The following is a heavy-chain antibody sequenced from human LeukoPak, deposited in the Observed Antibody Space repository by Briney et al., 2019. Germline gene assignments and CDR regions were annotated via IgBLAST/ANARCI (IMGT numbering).Heavy chain of an antibody. CDR1: GFTFSSYA. J-gene: IGHJ4*02. V-gene: IGHV3-23*01. Sequence: GGSLRLSCAASGFTFSSYAMSWVRQAPGKGLEWVSAISGSGGSTYYADSVKGRFTISRDNSKNTLYLQMNSLGAEDTAVYYCAKDLASVDYYDSSGYYFGGQGTLVTVSS. CDR2: ISGSGGST. CDR3: AKDLASVDYYDSSGYYF. D-gene: IGHD3-22*01.